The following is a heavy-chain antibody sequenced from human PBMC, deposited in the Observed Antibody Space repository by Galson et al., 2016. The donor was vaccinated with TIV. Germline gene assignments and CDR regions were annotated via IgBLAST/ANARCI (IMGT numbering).Heavy chain of an antibody. V-gene: IGHV3-49*03. CDR2: IRSKPYGGTA. J-gene: IGHJ4*02. D-gene: IGHD3-10*01. CDR1: GFRFGDNA. CDR3: ARGRGEI. Sequence: SLRLSCAVSGFRFGDNAISWFRQTPEKGLEWVGFIRSKPYGGTAEYAASVRGRFTISRADSRSTAYLQMDSLKSEDTAVYYCARGRGEIWGPGTLVTVSS.